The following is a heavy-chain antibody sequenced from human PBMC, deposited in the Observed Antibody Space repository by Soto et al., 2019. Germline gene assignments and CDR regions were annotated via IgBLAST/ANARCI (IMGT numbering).Heavy chain of an antibody. J-gene: IGHJ4*02. CDR2: IYSGGST. V-gene: IGHV3-53*01. CDR1: GLTVSSNY. D-gene: IGHD2-21*01. CDR3: AGSAVVAAFDV. Sequence: PGGSRRLSCAPSGLTVSSNYMSWARQAQGKGLEWVSLIYSGGSTYYADSVKGRFTISRDNSKNTLYLQMNSLRAEDTAVYYCAGSAVVAAFDVWGQGTLVTVSS.